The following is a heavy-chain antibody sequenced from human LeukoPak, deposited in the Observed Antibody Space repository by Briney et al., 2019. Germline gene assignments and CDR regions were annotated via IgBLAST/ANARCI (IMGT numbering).Heavy chain of an antibody. CDR1: GFTVSSNY. J-gene: IGHJ4*02. D-gene: IGHD1-26*01. V-gene: IGHV3-66*02. Sequence: PGGSLRLSCAASGFTVSSNYMNWVRQAPGKGLEWVSVIHSGDSTYCADSVKGRFTISRDNSKNTLFLQMNSLRAEDTAVYYCARELRERGTYYGTFDYWGQGTLVTVSS. CDR3: ARELRERGTYYGTFDY. CDR2: IHSGDST.